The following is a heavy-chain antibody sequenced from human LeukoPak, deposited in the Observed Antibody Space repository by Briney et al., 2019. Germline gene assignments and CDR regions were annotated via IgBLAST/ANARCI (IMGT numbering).Heavy chain of an antibody. CDR2: ISSGGSTI. CDR3: ASGSYDY. J-gene: IGHJ4*02. D-gene: IGHD1-26*01. V-gene: IGHV3-48*04. CDR1: GFTFSSNS. Sequence: GGSLRLSCAASGFTFSSNSMDWVRQAPGKGLEWVSYISSGGSTIYYADSVRGRFTISRDNAKNSLYLQMNSLRAEDTAVYYCASGSYDYWGQGTLVTVSS.